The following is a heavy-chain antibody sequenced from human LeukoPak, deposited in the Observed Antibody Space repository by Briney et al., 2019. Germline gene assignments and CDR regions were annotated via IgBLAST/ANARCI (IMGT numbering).Heavy chain of an antibody. V-gene: IGHV3-30*02. CDR3: ATAPQTYRYLGY. J-gene: IGHJ4*02. CDR1: GFSFSSYG. Sequence: PGGSLRLSCEASGFSFSSYGMHWVRQAPGKGLEWVAFIRFDGGNTYYADSVKGRFTISRDNAKNSLYLQMNSLRAEDTALYYCATAPQTYRYLGYWGQGTLVTVSS. CDR2: IRFDGGNT. D-gene: IGHD3-16*02.